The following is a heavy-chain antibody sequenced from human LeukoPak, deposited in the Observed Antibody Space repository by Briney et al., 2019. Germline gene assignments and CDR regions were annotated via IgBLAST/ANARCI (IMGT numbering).Heavy chain of an antibody. CDR1: GYTFTGYY. J-gene: IGHJ3*02. V-gene: IGHV1-2*02. Sequence: ASVKVSCKASGYTFTGYYMHWVRQAPGQGLGWMGWINPNSGGTNYAQKFQGRVTMTRDTSISTAYMELSRLRSDDTAVYYCARDLAVAGTSGAFDIWGQGTMVTVSS. CDR3: ARDLAVAGTSGAFDI. D-gene: IGHD6-19*01. CDR2: INPNSGGT.